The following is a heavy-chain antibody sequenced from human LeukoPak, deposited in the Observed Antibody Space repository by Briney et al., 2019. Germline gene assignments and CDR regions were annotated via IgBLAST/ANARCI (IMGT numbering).Heavy chain of an antibody. D-gene: IGHD2-2*01. CDR3: ARQTLSDTIDY. J-gene: IGHJ4*02. Sequence: SETLSLTCTVSGVSISSSSYHWGWIRQPPGKGLEWIGSIYYSGSTYYNPSLKSRVTMSVDTSKNQFSLKLSSVTARDTALYYCARQTLSDTIDYWGQGTLVTVSS. CDR1: GVSISSSSYH. V-gene: IGHV4-39*01. CDR2: IYYSGST.